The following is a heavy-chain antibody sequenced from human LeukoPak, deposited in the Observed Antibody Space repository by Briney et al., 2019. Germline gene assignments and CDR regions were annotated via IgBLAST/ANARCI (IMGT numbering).Heavy chain of an antibody. Sequence: SETLSLTCAVYGGSFSGYYWSWIRQPPGKGLEWIGEINHSGSTNYNPSLKSRVTISVDTSKNQFSLKLSSVAAADTAVYYCARGCSSTSCYERYYFDYWGQGTLVTVSS. CDR1: GGSFSGYY. D-gene: IGHD2-2*01. V-gene: IGHV4-34*01. J-gene: IGHJ4*02. CDR3: ARGCSSTSCYERYYFDY. CDR2: INHSGST.